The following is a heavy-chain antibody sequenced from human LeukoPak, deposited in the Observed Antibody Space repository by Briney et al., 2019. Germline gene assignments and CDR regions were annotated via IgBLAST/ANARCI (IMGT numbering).Heavy chain of an antibody. Sequence: GGSLRLSCAASGLTFSTYWMHWVRQVPGKGLVWVSRINSDGSSTSYADSVKGRFSISRDNSKNTVYLQMKSLRAEDTAIYSCARGFRYFEYWGRGTLVTVSS. CDR2: INSDGSST. CDR1: GLTFSTYW. J-gene: IGHJ4*02. D-gene: IGHD2/OR15-2a*01. CDR3: ARGFRYFEY. V-gene: IGHV3-74*01.